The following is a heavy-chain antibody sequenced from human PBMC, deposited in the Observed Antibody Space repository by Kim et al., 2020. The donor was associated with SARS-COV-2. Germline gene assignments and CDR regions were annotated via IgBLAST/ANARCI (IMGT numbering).Heavy chain of an antibody. CDR1: GYTFTSYD. J-gene: IGHJ5*02. V-gene: IGHV1-8*01. CDR2: MNPNSGNT. CDR3: ATRSSSWSKRIWFDP. Sequence: ASVKVSCKASGYTFTSYDINWVRQATGQGLEWMGWMNPNSGNTGYAQKFQGRVTMTRNTSISTAYMELSSLRSEDTAVYYCATRSSSWSKRIWFDPWGQGTLVTVSS. D-gene: IGHD6-13*01.